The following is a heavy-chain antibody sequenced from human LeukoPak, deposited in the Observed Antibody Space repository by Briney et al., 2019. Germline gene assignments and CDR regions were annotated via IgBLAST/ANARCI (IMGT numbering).Heavy chain of an antibody. V-gene: IGHV1-2*02. CDR2: INPNSGGT. J-gene: IGHJ6*02. CDR3: ARALGIADYYYGMDV. CDR1: GYSFTGYY. Sequence: ASVKVSFKASGYSFTGYYMHWVRQAPGQGLEWVGWINPNSGGTNYAQKFQGRVTMTRDTSISTAYMELSRLRSDVTAVYYCARALGIADYYYGMDVWGQGTTVTVSS. D-gene: IGHD6-13*01.